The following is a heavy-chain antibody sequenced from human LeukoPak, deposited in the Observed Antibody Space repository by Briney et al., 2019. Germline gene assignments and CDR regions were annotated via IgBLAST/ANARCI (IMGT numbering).Heavy chain of an antibody. CDR2: IYYSGST. CDR1: GGSISSYY. Sequence: PSETLSLTCTVSGGSISSYYWSWIRQPPGKGLEWIGYIYYSGSTNYNPSLKSRVTISVDTSKNQFSLKLSSVTAADTAVYYCARDWRDGYNPRFYYYYMDVWGKGTTVTVSS. CDR3: ARDWRDGYNPRFYYYYMDV. V-gene: IGHV4-59*01. J-gene: IGHJ6*03. D-gene: IGHD5-24*01.